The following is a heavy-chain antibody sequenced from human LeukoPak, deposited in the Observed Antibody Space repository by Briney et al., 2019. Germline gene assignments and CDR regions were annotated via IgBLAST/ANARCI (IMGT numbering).Heavy chain of an antibody. D-gene: IGHD2-21*02. V-gene: IGHV3-21*01. J-gene: IGHJ4*02. CDR1: GFTFSSYS. Sequence: GGSLRLSCAASGFTFSSYSMNWVRQAPGKGLDWVSSISSSSSYIYYADSVKGRFTISRDNAKNSLYLQMNSLRAEDTAVYYCARDRCGGDCYPYYFDYWGQGTLVTVSS. CDR2: ISSSSSYI. CDR3: ARDRCGGDCYPYYFDY.